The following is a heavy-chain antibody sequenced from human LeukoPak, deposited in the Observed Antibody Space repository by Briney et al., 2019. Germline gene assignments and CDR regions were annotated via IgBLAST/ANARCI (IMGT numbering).Heavy chain of an antibody. V-gene: IGHV3-74*01. J-gene: IGHJ4*02. D-gene: IGHD1-26*01. Sequence: GGSLRLSCEASGFTFNTYWMHWVRQVPGKGLVGVSRINSDGSSTTYGESVKGRFTISRDNAKNTLYLQMNSLRAEDTGVYYCAKGWSPDYWGQGTLVTVSS. CDR1: GFTFNTYW. CDR3: AKGWSPDY. CDR2: INSDGSST.